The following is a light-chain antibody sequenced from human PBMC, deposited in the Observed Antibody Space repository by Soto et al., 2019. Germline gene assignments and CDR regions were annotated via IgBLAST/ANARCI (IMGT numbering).Light chain of an antibody. V-gene: IGLV2-18*02. Sequence: QSALTQPPSVSGSPGQSVTISCTGTSSDVGYYNRVSWYQQPPGTAPKLMVFEVSNLPSGVPDRFSGSKSGNTAYLTISGLQAEDEADYFCRSYATSSTLVFGGGTKVTVL. J-gene: IGLJ2*01. CDR2: EVS. CDR3: RSYATSSTLV. CDR1: SSDVGYYNR.